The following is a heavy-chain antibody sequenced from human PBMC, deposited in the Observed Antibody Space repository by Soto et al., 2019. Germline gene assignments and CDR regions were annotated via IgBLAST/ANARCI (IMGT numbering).Heavy chain of an antibody. V-gene: IGHV3-74*01. D-gene: IGHD6-19*01. J-gene: IGHJ4*02. CDR3: VRVKETSGWGAFDY. CDR2: INGDGSAT. CDR1: GFPFSGFW. Sequence: EVQLVESGGGLVQPGGPLRPSCTPSGFPFSGFWMHWAAQSPGKGLVWVSRINGDGSATNYADSVKGRFTISRANAKNTLYLQMNILRVEDTAVYYCVRVKETSGWGAFDYWGQGTLVTVSS.